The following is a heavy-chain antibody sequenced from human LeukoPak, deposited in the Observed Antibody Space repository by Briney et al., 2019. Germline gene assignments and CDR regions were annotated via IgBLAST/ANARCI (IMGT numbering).Heavy chain of an antibody. Sequence: PSETLSLTCTVSGGPISSYYWSWIRQPPGKGLEWIGYIYYSGSTNYNPSLKSRVTISVDTSKNQFSLKLSSVTAADTAVYYCARGKALGYWGQGTLVTVSS. J-gene: IGHJ4*02. CDR2: IYYSGST. CDR1: GGPISSYY. D-gene: IGHD3-16*01. V-gene: IGHV4-59*01. CDR3: ARGKALGY.